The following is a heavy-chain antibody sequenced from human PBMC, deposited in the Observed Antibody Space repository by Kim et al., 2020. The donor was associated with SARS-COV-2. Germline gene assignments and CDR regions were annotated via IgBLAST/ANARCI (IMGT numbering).Heavy chain of an antibody. Sequence: NDEQKFQGRVPITADDATSTAYMELSSLRSEDTAVYYCARDPAGTSGDDYWGQGTLVTVSS. V-gene: IGHV1-69*01. D-gene: IGHD6-13*01. J-gene: IGHJ4*02. CDR3: ARDPAGTSGDDY.